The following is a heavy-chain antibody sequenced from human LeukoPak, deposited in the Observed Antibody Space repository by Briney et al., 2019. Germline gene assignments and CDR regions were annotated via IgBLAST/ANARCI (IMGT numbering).Heavy chain of an antibody. J-gene: IGHJ4*02. V-gene: IGHV7-4-1*02. CDR1: GYTFTSYA. CDR3: ARDRRATMVRGIYVGY. Sequence: ASVKVSCKASGYTFTSYAMNWVRQAPGQGLEWMGWINTNTGNPTYAQGFTGRFVFSLDTSVSTAYLQISSLKAQDTAVYYCARDRRATMVRGIYVGYGGQGTLVTVPS. CDR2: INTNTGNP. D-gene: IGHD3-10*01.